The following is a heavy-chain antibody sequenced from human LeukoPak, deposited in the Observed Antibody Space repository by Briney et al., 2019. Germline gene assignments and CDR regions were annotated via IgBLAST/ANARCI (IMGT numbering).Heavy chain of an antibody. J-gene: IGHJ3*02. D-gene: IGHD2-2*02. Sequence: GESLKISCKGSGYSFTSYWIGWVRQMPGKGLEWMGIIYPGDSDTRYSPSFQGQVTISADKSISTAYLQWSSLKASDTAMYYCARQGDCSSTSCYTPQDASDIWGQGTMVTVSS. CDR2: IYPGDSDT. CDR3: ARQGDCSSTSCYTPQDASDI. CDR1: GYSFTSYW. V-gene: IGHV5-51*01.